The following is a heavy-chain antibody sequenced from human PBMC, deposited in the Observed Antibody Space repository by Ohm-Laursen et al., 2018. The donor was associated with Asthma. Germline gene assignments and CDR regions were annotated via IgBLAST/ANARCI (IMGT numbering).Heavy chain of an antibody. CDR3: ARLKGGDDFWSGYLAGNYFDY. D-gene: IGHD3-3*01. Sequence: ESLRISCKGSGYSFTSYWIGWVRQMPGKGLEWMGIIYPGDSDTRYSPSFQGQVTISADKSISTAYLQWSSLKASDTAMYYCARLKGGDDFWSGYLAGNYFDYWGQGTLVTVSS. CDR2: IYPGDSDT. CDR1: GYSFTSYW. V-gene: IGHV5-51*01. J-gene: IGHJ4*02.